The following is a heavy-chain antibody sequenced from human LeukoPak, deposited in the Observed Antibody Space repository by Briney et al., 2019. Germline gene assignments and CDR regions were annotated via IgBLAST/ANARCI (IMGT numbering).Heavy chain of an antibody. CDR2: ICTNGGA. V-gene: IGHV4-61*02. CDR1: GGSVTSGNYY. Sequence: PSETLSLTCTVSGGSVTSGNYYWNWIRQPAGKGLEWIGRICTNGGASYNPSLKSRVTISIDASKNQFALKLSSVTAADTAAYYCAREPPGYWGQGILVTVSS. J-gene: IGHJ4*02. CDR3: AREPPGY.